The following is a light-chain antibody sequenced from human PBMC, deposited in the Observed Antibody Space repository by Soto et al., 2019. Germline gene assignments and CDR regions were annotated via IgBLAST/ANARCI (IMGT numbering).Light chain of an antibody. CDR2: GNN. CDR3: QSHDSSLSGSV. Sequence: QSVLTQPPSVSGAPGQRVTISCTGSSSNIGAGYDVHWYQQLPGTAPKLLIYGNNNRPSGVPDRFSGSKSGTSASLAITGLQAEDAADYYCQSHDSSLSGSVFGGGTKVTVL. CDR1: SSNIGAGYD. J-gene: IGLJ2*01. V-gene: IGLV1-40*01.